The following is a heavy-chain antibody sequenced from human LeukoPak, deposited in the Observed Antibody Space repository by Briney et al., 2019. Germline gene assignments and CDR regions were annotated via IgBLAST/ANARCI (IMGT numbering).Heavy chain of an antibody. D-gene: IGHD3-10*01. CDR1: GFTFSSYS. J-gene: IGHJ6*04. CDR3: ASLLDYYGSGSYYPTSGMDV. Sequence: PGGSLRLSWLASGFTFSSYSMHWVRHAPGKGLEWVAVILFEGSKKYYTDSVKDRFTISRDNSKSTLYLQMNSLRAEDTAVYYCASLLDYYGSGSYYPTSGMDVWGKGTTVTVSS. CDR2: ILFEGSKK. V-gene: IGHV3-30-3*01.